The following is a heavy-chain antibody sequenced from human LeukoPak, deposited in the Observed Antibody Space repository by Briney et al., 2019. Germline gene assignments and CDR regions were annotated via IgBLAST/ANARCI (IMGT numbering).Heavy chain of an antibody. CDR2: INLDGSER. Sequence: GGSLRLSCAASGFTFSSYAMSWVRQAPGKGLEGVANINLDGSERFYVDFVKGRFTIARDNADNSMYLQMNSLRAEDTAVYYCGRVIAGAIDYWGQGTLVTVSS. V-gene: IGHV3-7*01. D-gene: IGHD6-13*01. CDR1: GFTFSSYA. J-gene: IGHJ4*02. CDR3: GRVIAGAIDY.